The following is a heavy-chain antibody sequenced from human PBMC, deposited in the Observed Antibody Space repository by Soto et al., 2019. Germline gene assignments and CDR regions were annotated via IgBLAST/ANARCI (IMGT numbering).Heavy chain of an antibody. V-gene: IGHV3-64*01. CDR1: GFTCRSYA. J-gene: IGHJ4*02. CDR3: AKDLGYGDYDYYFHF. D-gene: IGHD4-17*01. CDR2: ISSSGGLT. Sequence: DVQLVESGGGLVQAGKSLRLSCVGSGFTCRSYAVHWVRQAPGKGLEYVSSISSSGGLTYYANNVKGRFNISRDNSKNTVYLQMGSLRVEDTAAYYCAKDLGYGDYDYYFHFWGQGTQVTVSS.